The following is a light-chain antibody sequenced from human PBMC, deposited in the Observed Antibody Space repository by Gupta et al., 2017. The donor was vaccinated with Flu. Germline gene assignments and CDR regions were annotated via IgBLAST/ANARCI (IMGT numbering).Light chain of an antibody. CDR3: QQSYSTPRT. J-gene: IGKJ4*01. CDR1: QSISSY. CDR2: AAS. Sequence: IQMTPSPFSLSASVGDRATITCRASQSISSYLNWYQQKPGKAPKLLIFAASSLQSGVPSRFSGSGSGTDFTLTISSLQREDSATYYCQQSYSTPRTFGGGTKVEIK. V-gene: IGKV1-39*01.